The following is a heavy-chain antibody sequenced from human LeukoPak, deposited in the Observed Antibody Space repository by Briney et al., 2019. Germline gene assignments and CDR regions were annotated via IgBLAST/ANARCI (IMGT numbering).Heavy chain of an antibody. CDR2: ISGSGGST. D-gene: IGHD3-16*01. J-gene: IGHJ4*02. V-gene: IGHV3-23*01. Sequence: PGGSLRLSCAASGFSFSCYAMSWVRQGPGKGLEWVSGISGSGGSTYYADSVKGRFTISRDNSKNTLYLQMSSLRAEDTAVYYCAKDSGGDNYFDYWGQGTLVTVSS. CDR1: GFSFSCYA. CDR3: AKDSGGDNYFDY.